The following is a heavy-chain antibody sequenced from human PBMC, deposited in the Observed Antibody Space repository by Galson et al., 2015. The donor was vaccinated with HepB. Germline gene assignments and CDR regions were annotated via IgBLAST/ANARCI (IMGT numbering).Heavy chain of an antibody. Sequence: SLRLSCAASGFTFSSYGMHWVRQAPGKGLEWVAVISYDGSNKYYADSVKGRFTISRDNSKNTLYLQMNSLRAEDTAVYYCAKVGGYFDYWGQGTLVTVSS. V-gene: IGHV3-30*18. CDR3: AKVGGYFDY. CDR1: GFTFSSYG. J-gene: IGHJ4*02. D-gene: IGHD1-26*01. CDR2: ISYDGSNK.